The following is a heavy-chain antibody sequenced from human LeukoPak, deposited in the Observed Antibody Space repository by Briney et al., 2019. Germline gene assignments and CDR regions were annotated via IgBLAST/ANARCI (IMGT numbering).Heavy chain of an antibody. J-gene: IGHJ5*02. CDR3: AKDGRGGDCTSASCTNWFGP. CDR1: GFTFSTYA. D-gene: IGHD2-2*01. CDR2: IGGSGGVT. Sequence: GSLRLSCSASGFTFSTYALTWVRPAPGKGLEWVSTIGGSGGVTYYADSVKGRFTISRDNSKNTLYLQMNSLRAEDTAVYYCAKDGRGGDCTSASCTNWFGPWGQGTLVTVSS. V-gene: IGHV3-23*01.